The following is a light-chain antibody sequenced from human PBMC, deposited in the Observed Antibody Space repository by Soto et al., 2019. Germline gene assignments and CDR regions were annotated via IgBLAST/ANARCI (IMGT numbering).Light chain of an antibody. CDR2: DVT. CDR3: SSHAGPNNVV. V-gene: IGLV2-8*01. J-gene: IGLJ2*01. CDR1: SSDVGGGDH. Sequence: QSALTQPPSASGSPGQSVTISCTGTSSDVGGGDHVSWYQQHPGNAPKLMIYDVTKRPSGVPDRFSASKSGNMASLTVSGLQAEDEADYYCSSHAGPNNVVFGGGTKLTVL.